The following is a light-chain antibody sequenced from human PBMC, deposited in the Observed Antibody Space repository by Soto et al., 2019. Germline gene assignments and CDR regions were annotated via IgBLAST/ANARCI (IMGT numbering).Light chain of an antibody. V-gene: IGKV1-39*01. J-gene: IGKJ1*01. CDR1: QNINTY. Sequence: DIQMTRSPYSLSAAVGDRVTIACRASQNINTYLNWYQQKPGKAPKLLIFDAASLQSGVPSRFSGGGSRTDFTLTITSLQPEDFAVYYCLQRSNWWTFGQGTKVDIK. CDR3: LQRSNWWT. CDR2: DAA.